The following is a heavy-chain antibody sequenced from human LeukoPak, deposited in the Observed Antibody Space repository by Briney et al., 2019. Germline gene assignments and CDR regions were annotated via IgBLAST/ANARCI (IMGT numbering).Heavy chain of an antibody. V-gene: IGHV1-69*04. J-gene: IGHJ4*02. D-gene: IGHD1/OR15-1a*01. CDR1: AATFSIYA. CDR2: IIPILGIA. Sequence: ASVNLSLTASAATFSIYAISWVRHPPAPGLEWMGRIIPILGIANYAQKFQGRVTITADKSTSTAYMELSSLRSEDTAVYYCAGAYNWNNRGYFDYWGQGTLVTVSS. CDR3: AGAYNWNNRGYFDY.